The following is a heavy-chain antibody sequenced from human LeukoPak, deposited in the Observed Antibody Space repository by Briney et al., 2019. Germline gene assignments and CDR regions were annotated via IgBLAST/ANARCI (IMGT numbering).Heavy chain of an antibody. CDR2: IAYDGTNK. Sequence: GGSLRLSCAVSGFTFSNYAMHWVRHAPGKGLEWVADIAYDGTNKYYADSLKGRFTISRDNSRNTLYLQMNSLRADDTAVYYCARGLAVAGTGDAFDIWGQGTMVTVSS. J-gene: IGHJ3*02. D-gene: IGHD6-19*01. CDR1: GFTFSNYA. V-gene: IGHV3-30*03. CDR3: ARGLAVAGTGDAFDI.